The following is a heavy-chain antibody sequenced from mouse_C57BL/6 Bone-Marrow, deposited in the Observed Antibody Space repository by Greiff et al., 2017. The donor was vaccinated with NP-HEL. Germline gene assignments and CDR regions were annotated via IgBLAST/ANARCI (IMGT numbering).Heavy chain of an antibody. V-gene: IGHV1-81*01. CDR3: ARLTAQATN. D-gene: IGHD3-2*02. Sequence: VQLQQSGAELARPGASVKLSCKASGYTFTSYGISWVKQRTGQGLEWIGEIDPRSGNTYYNEKFKGKATLTADKSSSTAYMELRSLTSEDSAVYFCARLTAQATNWGQGTLVTVSA. J-gene: IGHJ3*01. CDR1: GYTFTSYG. CDR2: IDPRSGNT.